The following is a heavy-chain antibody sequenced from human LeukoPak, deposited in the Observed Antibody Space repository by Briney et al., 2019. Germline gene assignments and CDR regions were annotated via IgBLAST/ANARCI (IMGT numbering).Heavy chain of an antibody. CDR3: ARQKCTSTSCLTKNAFDI. CDR2: IYTSGST. CDR1: GSISSCY. D-gene: IGHD2-2*01. Sequence: SETLSLTCTVSGSISSCYWSWIRQPPGKGLEWIGYIYTSGSTNYNPSLKSRVTISVDTSKNQFSLDLSSVTAADTAVYYCARQKCTSTSCLTKNAFDIWGQGTMVTVSS. J-gene: IGHJ3*02. V-gene: IGHV4-4*09.